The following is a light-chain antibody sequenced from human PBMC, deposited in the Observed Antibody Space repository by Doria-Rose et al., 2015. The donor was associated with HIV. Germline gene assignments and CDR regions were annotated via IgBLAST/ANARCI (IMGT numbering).Light chain of an antibody. Sequence: EIVLTQSPGTLSLPPGERATLSCRASQSVISSSLAWHQQKPGQAPRLLIYGASNRATGIPDRFSGSGSGTDFTLTISRLEPEDFAVYYCQQYDNSPPYTFGQGTKLVIK. CDR1: QSVISSS. CDR3: QQYDNSPPYT. V-gene: IGKV3-20*01. J-gene: IGKJ2*01. CDR2: GAS.